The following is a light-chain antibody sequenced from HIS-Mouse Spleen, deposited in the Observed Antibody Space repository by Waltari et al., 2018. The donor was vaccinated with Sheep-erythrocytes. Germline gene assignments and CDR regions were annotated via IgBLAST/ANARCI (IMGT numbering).Light chain of an antibody. CDR1: ALPKQY. Sequence: SYELTQPPSVSVSPGQTARITCSGDALPKQYAYWYQQKPGQAPVLVIYKDSERHPGIPERFSGASSGTTVTLTISGVQSEDEADYYCQSADSSGTYVFGTGTKVTVL. CDR2: KDS. V-gene: IGLV3-25*03. CDR3: QSADSSGTYV. J-gene: IGLJ1*01.